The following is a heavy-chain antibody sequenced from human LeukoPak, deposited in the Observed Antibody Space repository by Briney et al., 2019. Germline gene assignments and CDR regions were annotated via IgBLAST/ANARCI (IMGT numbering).Heavy chain of an antibody. J-gene: IGHJ4*02. D-gene: IGHD2-15*01. CDR2: IDPSNSYT. V-gene: IGHV5-10-1*01. CDR3: ARHAMDCSGGSCYFVYFDY. Sequence: GESPKISCKGSAYSFPSYLISWVRQMPRKGLEWMGRIDPSNSYTNYSPSFQGHVTISADKSISTAYLQWSSLKASDTAMYYCARHAMDCSGGSCYFVYFDYWGQGTLVTVSS. CDR1: AYSFPSYL.